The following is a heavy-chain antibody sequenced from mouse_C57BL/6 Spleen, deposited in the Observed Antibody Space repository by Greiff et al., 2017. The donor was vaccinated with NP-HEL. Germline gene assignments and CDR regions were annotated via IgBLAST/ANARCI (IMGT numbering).Heavy chain of an antibody. J-gene: IGHJ2*01. CDR1: GYTFTSYW. D-gene: IGHD2-14*01. Sequence: QVRLQQPGAELVRPGSSVKLSCKASGYTFTSYWMDWVKQRPGQGLEWIGNIYPSDSETHYNQKFKDKATLTVDKSSSTAYMQLSSLTSEDSAVYYCARIGDFDYWGQGTTLTVSS. CDR2: IYPSDSET. V-gene: IGHV1-61*01. CDR3: ARIGDFDY.